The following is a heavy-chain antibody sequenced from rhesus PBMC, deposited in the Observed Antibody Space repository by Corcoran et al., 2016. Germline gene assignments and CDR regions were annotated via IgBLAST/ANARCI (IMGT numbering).Heavy chain of an antibody. CDR1: GYSVSSGYY. V-gene: IGHV3S42*01. CDR3: AKDRGIQWVQWGFDY. Sequence: VQLQESGTGLVKPSETLSLTCAVYGYSVSSGYYWNGTRQPPGKGMEWVSSFNSGGDSTYYADSVKDRFTSSRDNSKNTLSLQINSLRAEDTAVYYCAKDRGIQWVQWGFDYWGQGVLVTVSS. CDR2: FNSGGDST. D-gene: IGHD5-42*01. J-gene: IGHJ4*01.